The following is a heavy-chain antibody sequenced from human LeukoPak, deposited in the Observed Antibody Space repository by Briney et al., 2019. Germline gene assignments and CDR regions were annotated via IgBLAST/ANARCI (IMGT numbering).Heavy chain of an antibody. CDR1: GYTFTSYG. Sequence: GASVKVSCKASGYTFTSYGFNWVRQAPGQGFEWMGWISAYNHNTNYAQNFQGRVTMTTDISTSTAYMELGSLRSDDTAVYYCAGLVAPTGNPRFDPWGQGTLVTVSS. J-gene: IGHJ5*02. CDR3: AGLVAPTGNPRFDP. CDR2: ISAYNHNT. D-gene: IGHD2-2*01. V-gene: IGHV1-18*01.